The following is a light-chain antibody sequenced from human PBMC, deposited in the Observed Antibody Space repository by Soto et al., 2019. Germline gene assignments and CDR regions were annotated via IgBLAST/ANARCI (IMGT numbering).Light chain of an antibody. V-gene: IGLV2-14*03. CDR1: VSDVGGYDS. Sequence: QSSLTQPASGSVSPGQSITISCTGTVSDVGGYDSVSWYQQHPGRAPKLIIYGVNNRPSGVSNRFSASKSADTASLTISGLQAEDEANYYCCSYTTRTTYVFGTGTKVTVL. CDR3: CSYTTRTTYV. J-gene: IGLJ1*01. CDR2: GVN.